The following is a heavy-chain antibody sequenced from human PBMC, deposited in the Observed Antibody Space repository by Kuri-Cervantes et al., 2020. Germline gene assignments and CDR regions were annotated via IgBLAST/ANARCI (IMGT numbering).Heavy chain of an antibody. V-gene: IGHV3-9*01. D-gene: IGHD6-19*01. CDR1: GFTFDDYA. CDR2: ISWNSGSI. J-gene: IGHJ4*02. Sequence: SLKISCAASGFTFDDYAMHWVRQAPGKGLEWASGISWNSGSIGYADSVKGRFTISRDNAKNSLYLQMNSLRAEDTALYYCAKDLSSGWFQFDYWGQGTLVTVSS. CDR3: AKDLSSGWFQFDY.